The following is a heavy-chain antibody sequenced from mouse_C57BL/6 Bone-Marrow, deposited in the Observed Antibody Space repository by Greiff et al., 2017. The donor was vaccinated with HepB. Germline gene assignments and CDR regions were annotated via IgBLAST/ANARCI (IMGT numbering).Heavy chain of an antibody. Sequence: QVQLQQPGAELVKPGASVKMSCKASGYTFTSYWITWVKQRPGQGLEWIGDIYPGSGSTNYNEKFKSKATLTVDPSSSTAYMQLSSLTSEDSAVYYCARPYYYGSSLPYAMDYWGQGTSVTVSS. CDR3: ARPYYYGSSLPYAMDY. CDR2: IYPGSGST. CDR1: GYTFTSYW. V-gene: IGHV1-55*01. D-gene: IGHD1-1*01. J-gene: IGHJ4*01.